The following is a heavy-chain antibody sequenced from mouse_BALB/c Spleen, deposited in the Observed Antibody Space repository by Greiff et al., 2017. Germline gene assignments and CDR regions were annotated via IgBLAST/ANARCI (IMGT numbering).Heavy chain of an antibody. D-gene: IGHD1-1*01. Sequence: VQLQQSGAELVRPGVSVKISCKGSGYTFTDYAMHWVKQSHAKSLEWIGVISTYYGDASYNQKFKGKATMTVDKSSSTAYMELSSPTSEDSAVYYCARADYGSRGYFDYWGQGTTLTVSS. J-gene: IGHJ2*01. CDR3: ARADYGSRGYFDY. CDR1: GYTFTDYA. CDR2: ISTYYGDA. V-gene: IGHV1S137*01.